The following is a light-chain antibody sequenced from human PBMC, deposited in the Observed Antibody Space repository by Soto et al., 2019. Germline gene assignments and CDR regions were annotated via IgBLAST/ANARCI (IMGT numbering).Light chain of an antibody. V-gene: IGKV1-5*03. CDR2: GGS. J-gene: IGKJ1*01. Sequence: DIQMTQSPSTLSASVGDRVTITCRASQRVGGGLVWYQQKPGKAPKILIYGGSSLESGVPSRFSGSGSGAEFTLTISSLQPEDFATYYCQQSYSTPITFGQGTKVDI. CDR1: QRVGGG. CDR3: QQSYSTPIT.